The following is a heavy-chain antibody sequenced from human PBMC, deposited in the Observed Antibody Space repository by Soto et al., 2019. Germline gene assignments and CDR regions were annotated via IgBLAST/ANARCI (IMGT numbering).Heavy chain of an antibody. V-gene: IGHV5-51*03. D-gene: IGHD5-18*01. CDR3: XXRXVDTEMFDY. J-gene: IGHJ4*02. CDR2: IYLGDSDT. CDR1: GYISTTNW. Sequence: EVQLVQSGAEVKKAGESLRISCKDSGYISTTNWIAWVRQMPGKGLEWMGIIYLGDSDTRYNPSFQGQVTISADKSIGTTYLQXSSXXASDTAMYYCXXRXVDTEMFDYWGQGTLVTVSS.